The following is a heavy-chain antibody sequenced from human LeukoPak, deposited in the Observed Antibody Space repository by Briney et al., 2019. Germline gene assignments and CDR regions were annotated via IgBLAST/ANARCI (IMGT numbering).Heavy chain of an antibody. V-gene: IGHV4-34*01. CDR3: ARFRTLGRQLVRGIDY. CDR1: GGSFSGYY. Sequence: SETLSLTCAVYGGSFSGYYWSWIRQPPGKGLEWIGEINHSGSTNYNPSLKSRVTISVDTSKNQFSLKLSSVTAADTAVYYCARFRTLGRQLVRGIDYWGQGTLVTASS. D-gene: IGHD6-6*01. CDR2: INHSGST. J-gene: IGHJ4*02.